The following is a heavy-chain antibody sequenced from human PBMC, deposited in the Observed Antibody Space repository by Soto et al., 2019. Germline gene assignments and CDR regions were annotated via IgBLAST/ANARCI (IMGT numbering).Heavy chain of an antibody. CDR1: GFTVSSNY. CDR3: ARGIWRSSWYLLGDY. D-gene: IGHD6-13*01. J-gene: IGHJ4*02. Sequence: EVQLVESGGGLVQPGGSLRLSCAASGFTVSSNYMSWVRQAPGKGLEWVSVIYSGGSTYYADSVKGRFTISRDNSKNTLYLQMNSLRAEDTAVYYCARGIWRSSWYLLGDYWGQGTLVTVSS. CDR2: IYSGGST. V-gene: IGHV3-66*01.